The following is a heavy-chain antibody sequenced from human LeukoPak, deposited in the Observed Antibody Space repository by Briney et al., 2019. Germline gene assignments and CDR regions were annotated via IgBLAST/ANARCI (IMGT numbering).Heavy chain of an antibody. CDR3: GKLPTIYGVADSFDM. CDR1: GFTFSSYA. D-gene: IGHD3-3*01. Sequence: PGRSLRLSCAASGFTFSSYAMSWVRQAPGKGLEWVSIISDSGAKTEYADSVKGGFTIYRENSKNRLFLQLNRLRAEDTATYYCGKLPTIYGVADSFDMWGQGTAVIVSS. V-gene: IGHV3-23*01. J-gene: IGHJ3*02. CDR2: ISDSGAKT.